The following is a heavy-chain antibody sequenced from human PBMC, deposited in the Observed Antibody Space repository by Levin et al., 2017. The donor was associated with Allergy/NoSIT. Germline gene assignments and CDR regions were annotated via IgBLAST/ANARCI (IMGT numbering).Heavy chain of an antibody. CDR1: GFTFSNYW. V-gene: IGHV3-7*03. Sequence: GESLKISCAASGFTFSNYWMTWVRQAPGKGLEWVANIKEDGSEKYYVDSVKGRFTISRDNGKNSLYLQMNSLRAEDTAVYYCARDRGSTKVKSYSDYWGQGTLVIVSS. J-gene: IGHJ4*02. D-gene: IGHD4-17*01. CDR3: ARDRGSTKVKSYSDY. CDR2: IKEDGSEK.